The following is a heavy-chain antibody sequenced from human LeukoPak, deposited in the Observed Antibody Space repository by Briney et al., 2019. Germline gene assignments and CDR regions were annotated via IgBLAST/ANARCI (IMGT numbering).Heavy chain of an antibody. D-gene: IGHD3-22*01. CDR3: ARVESRYYDSSGYYLGLDY. Sequence: SETLSLTCAVSGGSISSSNWWSWVRQPPGKGLEWIGEIYHSGSTNYNPSLKSRVTISVDKSKNQFSLKLSSVTAADTAVYYCARVESRYYDSSGYYLGLDYWGQGTLVTVSS. CDR1: GGSISSSNW. CDR2: IYHSGST. J-gene: IGHJ4*02. V-gene: IGHV4-4*02.